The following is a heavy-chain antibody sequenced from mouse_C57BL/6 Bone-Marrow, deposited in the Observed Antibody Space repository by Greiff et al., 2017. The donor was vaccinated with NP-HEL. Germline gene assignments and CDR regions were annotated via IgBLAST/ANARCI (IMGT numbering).Heavy chain of an antibody. J-gene: IGHJ3*01. D-gene: IGHD1-1*01. CDR3: ASYYGSSYVWFAY. V-gene: IGHV14-3*01. CDR2: IDPANGNT. Sequence: VQLQQSVAELVRPGASVKLSCTASGFNIKNTYMHWVKQRPEQDLEWIGRIDPANGNTKYAPKFQGKATITADTSSNTAYLQLSSLTSEDTAIYYCASYYGSSYVWFAYWGQGTLVTVSA. CDR1: GFNIKNTY.